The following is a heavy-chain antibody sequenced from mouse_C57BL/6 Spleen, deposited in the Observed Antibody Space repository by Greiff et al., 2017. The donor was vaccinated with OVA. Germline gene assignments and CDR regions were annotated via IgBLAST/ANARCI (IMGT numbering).Heavy chain of an antibody. D-gene: IGHD4-1*01. CDR3: AALGYYAMDY. CDR1: GYTFTDYY. J-gene: IGHJ4*01. CDR2: INPYNGGT. V-gene: IGHV1-19*01. Sequence: VQLQQSGPVLVKPGASVKMSCKASGYTFTDYYMNWVKQSHGKSLEWIGVINPYNGGTSYNQKFKGKATLTVDKSSSTAYMELNSLTSEDSAVYYCAALGYYAMDYWGQGTSVTVSS.